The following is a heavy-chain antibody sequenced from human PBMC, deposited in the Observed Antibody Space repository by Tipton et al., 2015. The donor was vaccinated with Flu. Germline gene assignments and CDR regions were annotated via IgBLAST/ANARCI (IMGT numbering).Heavy chain of an antibody. CDR3: TRDTSRARGQGYDLFEY. Sequence: RSLRLSCSTSGFSFGEYAMAWVRQVPGKGLEWLGFIRSKGYGGTTEHVASVKGRFTISRDDSKGIAYLQMNSLKTEDTAVYYCTRDTSRARGQGYDLFEYWGQGILVTVSS. V-gene: IGHV3-49*04. CDR1: GFSFGEYA. CDR2: IRSKGYGGTT. D-gene: IGHD5-12*01. J-gene: IGHJ4*02.